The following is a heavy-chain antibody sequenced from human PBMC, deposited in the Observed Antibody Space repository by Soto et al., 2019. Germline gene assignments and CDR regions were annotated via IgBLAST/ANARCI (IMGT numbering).Heavy chain of an antibody. CDR1: GFTFSNAW. CDR3: TTATDPQTQITMVRGVLLKTYYYYGMDV. Sequence: PGGSLRLSCAASGFTFSNAWVNWVRQAPGKGLEWVGRIKSKTDGGTTDYAAPVKGRFTISRDDSKNTLYLQMNSLKTEDTAVYYCTTATDPQTQITMVRGVLLKTYYYYGMDVWGQGTTVTVSS. J-gene: IGHJ6*02. D-gene: IGHD3-10*01. CDR2: IKSKTDGGTT. V-gene: IGHV3-15*07.